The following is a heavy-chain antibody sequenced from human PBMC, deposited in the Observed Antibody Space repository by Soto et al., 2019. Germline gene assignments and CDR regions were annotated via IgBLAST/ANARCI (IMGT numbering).Heavy chain of an antibody. CDR3: ARDLGPGYSSSSGQPISDY. V-gene: IGHV4-59*12. CDR2: VYYTGTT. CDR1: GGSIDSYY. Sequence: SETLSLTCTVSGGSIDSYYWTWIRQPPGMGLEWIGYVYYTGTTTYSPSLKSRVTISVDTSMNQISLKLSSVTAADTAVYYCARDLGPGYSSSSGQPISDYWGQGTLVTVSS. J-gene: IGHJ4*02. D-gene: IGHD6-13*01.